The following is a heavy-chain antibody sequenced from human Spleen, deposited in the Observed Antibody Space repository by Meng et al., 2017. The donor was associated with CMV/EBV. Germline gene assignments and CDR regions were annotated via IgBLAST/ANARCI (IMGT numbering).Heavy chain of an antibody. CDR2: VYESGTT. J-gene: IGHJ6*02. D-gene: IGHD4-11*01. V-gene: IGHV4-38-2*02. CDR3: ARTAYTKNGMDV. Sequence: SETLSLTCTVSGASFYSDYYWGWVRQPPGKGLEWIGSVYESGTTYNNPSLLSRVTMSMDTSKNQFSLKLTSVTAADTAVYYCARTAYTKNGMDVWGQGTAVTVSS. CDR1: GASFYSDYY.